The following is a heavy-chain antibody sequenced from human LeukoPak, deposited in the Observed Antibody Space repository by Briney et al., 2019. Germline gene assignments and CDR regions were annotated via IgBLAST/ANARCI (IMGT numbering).Heavy chain of an antibody. D-gene: IGHD3-9*01. CDR3: VSNYDILTGYSGFDS. CDR1: GFTFSRSA. J-gene: IGHJ4*02. V-gene: IGHV3-30*01. Sequence: GGSLRLSCAASGFTFSRSAMHWVRQAPGKGLEWVAVISFDGSDSNYADSVQGRFNISRDNPKNTVFLQMNSLRAEDAAVYFCVSNYDILTGYSGFDSWGQGTLVTVSS. CDR2: ISFDGSDS.